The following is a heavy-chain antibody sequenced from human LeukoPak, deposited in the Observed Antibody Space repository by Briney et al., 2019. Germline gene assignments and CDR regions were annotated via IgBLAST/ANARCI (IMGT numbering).Heavy chain of an antibody. J-gene: IGHJ5*02. Sequence: ASVKVSCKASGYSFTSYGISWVRQAPGQGLEWMGWIIPYSGNTNYAQKLQGRVTMTTDTSTSTAYMELRSLRSDDTAIYYCARDGVASKHAWFDPWGQGTLVTVSS. V-gene: IGHV1-18*01. CDR1: GYSFTSYG. D-gene: IGHD6-13*01. CDR3: ARDGVASKHAWFDP. CDR2: IIPYSGNT.